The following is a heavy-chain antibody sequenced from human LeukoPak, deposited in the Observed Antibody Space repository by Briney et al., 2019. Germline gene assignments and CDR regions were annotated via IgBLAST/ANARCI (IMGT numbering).Heavy chain of an antibody. CDR2: ISSSGSTI. V-gene: IGHV3-48*03. CDR1: GFTFSNAW. Sequence: GGSLRLSCAASGFTFSNAWMNWVRRAPGKGLEWVSFISSSGSTIYYADSVKSRFTISRDNAKNSLYLQMNSLRAEDTAVYYCVCVSWYVLDYWGQGTLVTVSS. D-gene: IGHD6-13*01. J-gene: IGHJ4*02. CDR3: VCVSWYVLDY.